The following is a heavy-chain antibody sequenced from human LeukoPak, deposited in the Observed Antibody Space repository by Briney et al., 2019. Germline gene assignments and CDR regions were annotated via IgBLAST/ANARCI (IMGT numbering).Heavy chain of an antibody. CDR1: GFTFSSYG. V-gene: IGHV3-30*18. D-gene: IGHD1-26*01. CDR2: ISYDGSNK. CDR3: AKGYGGYIDY. Sequence: GGSLRLSCAASGFTFSSYGMHWVRQAPGKGLEWVAVISYDGSNKYYADSVKGRFTISRDNSKNTLYLQMNSLRAEDTAVYYCAKGYGGYIDYWGQGTLVTVSS. J-gene: IGHJ4*02.